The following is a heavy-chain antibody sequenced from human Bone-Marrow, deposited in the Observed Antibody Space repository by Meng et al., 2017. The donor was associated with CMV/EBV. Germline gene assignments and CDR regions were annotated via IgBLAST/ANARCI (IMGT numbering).Heavy chain of an antibody. D-gene: IGHD2-2*01. Sequence: ASVKVSCKASGYTFTGYYMHWVRQAPGQGLEWMGWINPNSGGTNYAQKFQGRVTMTRDTSISTAYMELSRLRSDDTAVYYCARGYCSSTSCSRSENDYRGQGTLVTVSS. V-gene: IGHV1-2*02. CDR2: INPNSGGT. CDR1: GYTFTGYY. J-gene: IGHJ4*02. CDR3: ARGYCSSTSCSRSENDY.